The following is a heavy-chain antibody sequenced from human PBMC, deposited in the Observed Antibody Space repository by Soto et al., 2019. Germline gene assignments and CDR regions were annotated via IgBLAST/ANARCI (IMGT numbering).Heavy chain of an antibody. J-gene: IGHJ6*02. Sequence: GGSLRLSCAAPEFTFDKYYMTWVRQAPGKGPEWVANIKPDGSEQYYVDSVKGRFTISRDNANNSLYLQMNSLRAEDTAVYFCARGNWNYYYGFDVWGQGTTVTVSS. CDR1: EFTFDKYY. V-gene: IGHV3-7*01. CDR2: IKPDGSEQ. CDR3: ARGNWNYYYGFDV. D-gene: IGHD1-20*01.